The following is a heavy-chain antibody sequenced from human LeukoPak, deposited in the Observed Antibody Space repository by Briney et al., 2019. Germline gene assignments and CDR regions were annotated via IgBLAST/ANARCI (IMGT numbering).Heavy chain of an antibody. Sequence: PSETLSLTCAVSGGSFSSYYLSWIRQPPGKGLEWIGEINHSGSTNYNPSLKSRVTISINTSKNKFSLKLNSVTAADTAVYYCARRNGQDIVATFRRRYYFDYWGQGTLVTVS. CDR2: INHSGST. CDR3: ARRNGQDIVATFRRRYYFDY. D-gene: IGHD5-12*01. V-gene: IGHV4-34*01. J-gene: IGHJ4*02. CDR1: GGSFSSYY.